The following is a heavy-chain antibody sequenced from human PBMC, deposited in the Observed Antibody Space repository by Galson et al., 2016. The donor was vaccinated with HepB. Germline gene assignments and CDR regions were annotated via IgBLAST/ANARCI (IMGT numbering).Heavy chain of an antibody. J-gene: IGHJ4*02. CDR2: ISGTTHTFV. V-gene: IGHV3-48*02. CDR1: GFTFSPSS. D-gene: IGHD3-3*01. Sequence: SLRLSCAASGFTFSPSSMNWVRRAPGKGLEWLSYISGTTHTFVSYADSLRGRFTISRDHAKNSLYLHLNSLRDEDTALYYCARDFSWSFENWGQGTLVTVSS. CDR3: ARDFSWSFEN.